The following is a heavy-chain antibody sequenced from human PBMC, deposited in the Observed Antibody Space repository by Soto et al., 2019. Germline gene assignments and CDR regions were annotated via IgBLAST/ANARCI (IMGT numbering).Heavy chain of an antibody. V-gene: IGHV1-8*01. D-gene: IGHD3-22*01. CDR2: MNPNSGNT. Sequence: QVQLVQSGAEVKKPGASVKVSCKASGYTFTSYDINWVRQATGQGLEWMGWMNPNSGNTGYAQKFQGRVTMTRNTHISTAYMELSSLRSEDTAVYHWARAYYYDRSGHLLPCGYWGQGTLVTVSS. CDR1: GYTFTSYD. CDR3: ARAYYYDRSGHLLPCGY. J-gene: IGHJ4*02.